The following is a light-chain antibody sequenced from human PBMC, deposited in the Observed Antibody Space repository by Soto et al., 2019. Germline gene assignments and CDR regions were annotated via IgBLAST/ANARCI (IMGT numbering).Light chain of an antibody. Sequence: EIELTQFPSSQSLSPGERGTLSCRASESVSTYVTYLAWYQQKPGQAPRLLIYDASNRATGIPARFSGSGSGTDFTLTISSLEPEDFAAYYCQHRSTWPLPSGQGTRLEIK. CDR1: ESVSTY. CDR3: QHRSTWPLP. V-gene: IGKV3-11*01. J-gene: IGKJ5*01. CDR2: DAS.